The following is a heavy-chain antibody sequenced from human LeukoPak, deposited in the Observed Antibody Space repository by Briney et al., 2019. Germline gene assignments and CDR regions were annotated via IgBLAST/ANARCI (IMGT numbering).Heavy chain of an antibody. CDR1: GFTFDDYA. Sequence: PGRSLRLSCAASGFTFDDYAMHWVRQAPGKGLEWVSGISWNSGSIGYADSVKGRFTISRDNAKNSLYLQMNSLRAEDTALYYCAKIRSQGSGWYIYDYWGQETLVTVSS. CDR3: AKIRSQGSGWYIYDY. CDR2: ISWNSGSI. J-gene: IGHJ4*02. V-gene: IGHV3-9*01. D-gene: IGHD6-19*01.